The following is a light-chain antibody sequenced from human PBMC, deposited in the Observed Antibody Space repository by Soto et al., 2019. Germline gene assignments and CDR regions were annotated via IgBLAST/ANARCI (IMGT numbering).Light chain of an antibody. J-gene: IGLJ1*01. Sequence: QSVLTQPPSASGTPGQRVTISCSGNTSNIGRSTVIWYQQFPGAAPKLLIYRNTQRPLGVPFRFSGSKSDTSASLAISGLQSYDEADYYCATWNAGVFVFGIGTKPTVL. CDR2: RNT. CDR1: TSNIGRST. V-gene: IGLV1-44*01. CDR3: ATWNAGVFV.